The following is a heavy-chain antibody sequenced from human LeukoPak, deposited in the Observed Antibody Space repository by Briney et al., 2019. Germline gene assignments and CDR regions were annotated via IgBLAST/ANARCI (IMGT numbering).Heavy chain of an antibody. V-gene: IGHV4-4*07. J-gene: IGHJ4*02. CDR3: ARGSRMYSSSWYGY. D-gene: IGHD6-13*01. CDR2: IYTSGST. Sequence: SETPSLTCTVSGGSISSYYWSWIRQPAGKGLEWIGRIYTSGSTNYNPSLKSRVTMSVDTSKNQFSLKLSSVTAADTAVYYCARGSRMYSSSWYGYWGQGTLVTVSS. CDR1: GGSISSYY.